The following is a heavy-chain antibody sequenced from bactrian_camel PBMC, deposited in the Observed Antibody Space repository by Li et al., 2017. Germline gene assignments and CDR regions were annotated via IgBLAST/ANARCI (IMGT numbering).Heavy chain of an antibody. V-gene: IGHV3S40*01. J-gene: IGHJ4*01. Sequence: VQLVESGGGSVQAGGSLRLSCEASDSSSNCMGWFRQAGKAREWVASIYDTGSGSRDTVYADSVKGRFTISSDSAENTVYLQMNSLKPEDTAVYYCVRDGYGGSWSFDYWGQGTQVTVS. CDR1: DSSSNC. CDR2: IYDTGSGSRDT. CDR3: VRDGYGGSWSFDY. D-gene: IGHD6*01.